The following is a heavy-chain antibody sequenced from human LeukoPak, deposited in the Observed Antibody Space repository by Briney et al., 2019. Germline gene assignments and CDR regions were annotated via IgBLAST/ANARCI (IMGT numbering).Heavy chain of an antibody. CDR2: IRYDGSNK. Sequence: GGSLRLSCAASGFTFSSYGMHWVRQAPGKGLEWAAFIRYDGSNKYYADSVKGRFTISRDNSKNTLYLQMNSLRAEDTAVYYCARVYYYDSSGYLNPFDYWGQGTLVTVSS. CDR3: ARVYYYDSSGYLNPFDY. V-gene: IGHV3-30*02. CDR1: GFTFSSYG. J-gene: IGHJ4*02. D-gene: IGHD3-22*01.